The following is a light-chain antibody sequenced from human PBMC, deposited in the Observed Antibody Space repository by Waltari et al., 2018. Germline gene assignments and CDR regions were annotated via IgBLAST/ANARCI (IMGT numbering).Light chain of an antibody. Sequence: DIQMTQSPSSLSASVGDRVTITCRASQSISSYLNWYQQKPGTAPKRLIYAASSLQSGVPSRFSGSGSGTDFALTITSLQPEDLGTYYCQQTYSTPGLTFGGGTKVAIK. CDR1: QSISSY. J-gene: IGKJ4*01. CDR2: AAS. V-gene: IGKV1-39*01. CDR3: QQTYSTPGLT.